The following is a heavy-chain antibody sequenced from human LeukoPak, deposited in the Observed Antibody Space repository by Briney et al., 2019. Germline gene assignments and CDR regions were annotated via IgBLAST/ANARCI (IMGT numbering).Heavy chain of an antibody. V-gene: IGHV3-15*01. D-gene: IGHD2/OR15-2a*01. J-gene: IGHJ4*02. CDR3: NTFYHEYIPY. Sequence: GGSLRLSCAASGFSFMNAWMIWVRQAPGKGLEWVGRIKSNADGGTPDYAAPARGRFTISRDDSKNTLYLQMNSLKTEDTAVYYCNTFYHEYIPYWGRGTLVTVSS. CDR1: GFSFMNAW. CDR2: IKSNADGGTP.